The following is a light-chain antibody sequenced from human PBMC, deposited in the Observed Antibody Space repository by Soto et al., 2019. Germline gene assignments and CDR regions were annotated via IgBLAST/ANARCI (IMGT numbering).Light chain of an antibody. V-gene: IGKV3-20*01. CDR3: QLYGTSPIT. CDR2: GAS. Sequence: ENVLTQSPGTLSLSPGERATLSCRASQTVSSYLTWYQQRPGQAPRLLIYGASKRATGIPDRFSGSGSGTDFPLTISRLEPEDFALYYCQLYGTSPITFGQGTRLEMK. CDR1: QTVSSY. J-gene: IGKJ5*01.